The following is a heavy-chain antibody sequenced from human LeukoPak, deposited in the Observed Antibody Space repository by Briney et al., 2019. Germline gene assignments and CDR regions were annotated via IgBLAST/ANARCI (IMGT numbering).Heavy chain of an antibody. Sequence: SQTLSLTCTVSGGSISSGSYYWSWIRQPAGKGLEWIGRIYTSGSTNYNPSLKSRVTISVDTSKNQFSLKLSSVTAADTAVYYCARVGRYGDYGYCYYYMDVWGKGTTVTVSS. CDR3: ARVGRYGDYGYCYYYMDV. CDR1: GGSISSGSYY. J-gene: IGHJ6*03. V-gene: IGHV4-61*02. D-gene: IGHD4-17*01. CDR2: IYTSGST.